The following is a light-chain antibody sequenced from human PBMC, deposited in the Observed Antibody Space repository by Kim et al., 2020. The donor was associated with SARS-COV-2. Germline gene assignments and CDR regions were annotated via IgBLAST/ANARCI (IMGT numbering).Light chain of an antibody. CDR2: DVS. Sequence: LTQPASVSGSPGQSITFSCTGTSSDVGAYNYVSWYQQHPGKAPKLMIYDVSKRPSGISNRFSGSKSGDTASLTISGLQAEDEAYYYCSSYTRISTYVFGSGTKVTVL. CDR1: SSDVGAYNY. J-gene: IGLJ1*01. CDR3: SSYTRISTYV. V-gene: IGLV2-14*03.